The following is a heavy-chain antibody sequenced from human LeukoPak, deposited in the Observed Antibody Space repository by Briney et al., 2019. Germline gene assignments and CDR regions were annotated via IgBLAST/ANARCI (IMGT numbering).Heavy chain of an antibody. CDR1: GFTFSSHA. J-gene: IGHJ5*02. CDR3: TKDLRSCNSTSCIGSDWFDP. V-gene: IGHV3-23*01. Sequence: PGGSLRLSCAASGFTFSSHAMSWVRQAPGKGLEWVSPISNNGVSTYYGDSVKGRFIISRDESTNTLYLQMKNLRAEDTAVYYCTKDLRSCNSTSCIGSDWFDPWGQGTLVTVSS. D-gene: IGHD2-2*01. CDR2: ISNNGVST.